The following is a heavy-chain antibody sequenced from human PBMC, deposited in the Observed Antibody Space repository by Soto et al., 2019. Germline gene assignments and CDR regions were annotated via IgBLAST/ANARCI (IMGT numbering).Heavy chain of an antibody. Sequence: GESLKISCSASGFTFSSYAMHWVLQAPGKGLEWVAVISYDGSNKYYADSVKGRFTISRDNSKNTLYLQMNSLRAEDTAVYYCARPIAAAGTNAFDYWGQGTLVTVSS. V-gene: IGHV3-30-3*01. D-gene: IGHD6-13*01. CDR2: ISYDGSNK. CDR3: ARPIAAAGTNAFDY. CDR1: GFTFSSYA. J-gene: IGHJ4*02.